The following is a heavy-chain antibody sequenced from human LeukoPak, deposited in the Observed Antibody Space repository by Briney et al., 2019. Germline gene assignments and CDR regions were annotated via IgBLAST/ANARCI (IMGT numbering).Heavy chain of an antibody. J-gene: IGHJ4*02. D-gene: IGHD1-26*01. CDR2: ISSSGSTI. CDR1: GFTFSSYE. CDR3: ARSISGSYYTFDY. Sequence: GGSLRLSCAVSGFTFSSYEMNWVRQAPGKGLEWVSYISSSGSTIYYADSVKGRFTISRDNAKNSLYLQMNSLRAEDTAVYYCARSISGSYYTFDYWGQGTLVTVSS. V-gene: IGHV3-48*03.